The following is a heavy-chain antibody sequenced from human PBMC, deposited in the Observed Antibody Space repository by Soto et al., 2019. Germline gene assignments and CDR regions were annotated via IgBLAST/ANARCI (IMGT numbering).Heavy chain of an antibody. CDR3: TRGYGVYVRDY. V-gene: IGHV3-73*01. D-gene: IGHD4-17*01. Sequence: EVQLVESGGGLVQPGGSLKLSCAVSGFTFSGSAMHWVRQASGKGLEWVGRIRSKSNSYATAYAASVKGRFTISRDDSKNTAYLQLNSLKPEATAVYYFTRGYGVYVRDYWCQGTLVTVSS. J-gene: IGHJ4*02. CDR2: IRSKSNSYAT. CDR1: GFTFSGSA.